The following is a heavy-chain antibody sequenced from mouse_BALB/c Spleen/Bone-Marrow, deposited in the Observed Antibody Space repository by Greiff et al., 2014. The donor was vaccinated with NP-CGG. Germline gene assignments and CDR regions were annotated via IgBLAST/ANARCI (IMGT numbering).Heavy chain of an antibody. V-gene: IGHV1-87*01. J-gene: IGHJ4*01. D-gene: IGHD2-12*01. CDR1: GYTFTSYW. CDR2: IYPGDGDT. CDR3: ARLYEGAMDY. Sequence: VQLQQSGAELARPGASVKLSCKASGYTFTSYWMQWVKQRPGQGLEWIGAIYPGDGDTRYTQKFKGKATLTADKSSSTAYMQLSSLASEDSAVYYCARLYEGAMDYWGQGTSVTVSS.